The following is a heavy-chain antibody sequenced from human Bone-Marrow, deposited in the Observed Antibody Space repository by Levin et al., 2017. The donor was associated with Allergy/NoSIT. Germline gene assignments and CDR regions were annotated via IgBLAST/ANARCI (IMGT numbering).Heavy chain of an antibody. D-gene: IGHD3-10*01. Sequence: GESLKISCAASGFTVSSNYMSWVRQAPGKGPEWVSVIYSGGSTYYADSVKGRFTIPRDNSKNTLYLQMNSLRAEDTAVYYWARGWFGELLSHWGQGTLVTVSS. CDR3: ARGWFGELLSH. J-gene: IGHJ4*02. CDR1: GFTVSSNY. CDR2: IYSGGST. V-gene: IGHV3-53*01.